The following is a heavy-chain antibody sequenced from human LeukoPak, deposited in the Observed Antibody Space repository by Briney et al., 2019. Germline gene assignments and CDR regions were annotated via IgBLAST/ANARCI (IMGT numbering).Heavy chain of an antibody. V-gene: IGHV4-59*11. CDR2: IYYSGST. CDR1: GGSISSHY. D-gene: IGHD6-13*01. J-gene: IGHJ5*02. CDR3: ARTSSGGQLADNWFDP. Sequence: PSETLSLTCTVSGGSISSHYWSWIRQPPGKGLEWIGYIYYSGSTNYNPSLKSRVTISVDTSKNQFSLKLSSVTAADTAVYYCARTSSGGQLADNWFDPWGKGTLVTVSS.